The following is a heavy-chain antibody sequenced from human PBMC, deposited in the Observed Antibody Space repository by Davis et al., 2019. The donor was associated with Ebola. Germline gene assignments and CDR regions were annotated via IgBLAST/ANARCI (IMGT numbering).Heavy chain of an antibody. CDR3: ARDLHKLRFLEWPRRGNYGMDV. CDR2: ISGSGGST. V-gene: IGHV3-23*01. J-gene: IGHJ6*02. CDR1: GFTFSSYA. D-gene: IGHD3-3*01. Sequence: GGSLRLSCAASGFTFSSYAMSWVRQAPGKGLEWVSAISGSGGSTYYAHSVKGRFTISRDNSKNTLYLQMNSLRAEDTAVYYCARDLHKLRFLEWPRRGNYGMDVWGQGTTVTVSS.